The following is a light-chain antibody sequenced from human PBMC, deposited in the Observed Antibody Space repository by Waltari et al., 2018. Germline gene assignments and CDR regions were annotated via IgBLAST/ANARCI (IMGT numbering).Light chain of an antibody. J-gene: IGLJ3*02. CDR3: AAWDDSLSGL. Sequence: QSVLTQPPSASGTPGQRVTISSSGSSSNIGSNYVYWYQQRPGTAPKLLIYRNNQRPSGVPDRFSGSKSGTSASLAISGLRSEDEADYYCAAWDDSLSGLFGGGTKLTVL. CDR2: RNN. V-gene: IGLV1-47*01. CDR1: SSNIGSNY.